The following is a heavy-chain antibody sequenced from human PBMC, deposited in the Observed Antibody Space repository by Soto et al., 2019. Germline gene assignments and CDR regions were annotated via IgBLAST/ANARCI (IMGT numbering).Heavy chain of an antibody. CDR2: ISGSGGST. CDR3: AKDSSPRTYSSGWYYLVLDY. Sequence: GGSLRLSCAASGFTFSSYAMSWVRQAPGKGLEWVSAISGSGGSTYYADSVKGRFTISRDNSKNTLYLQMNSLRAEDTAVYYCAKDSSPRTYSSGWYYLVLDYWGQGTLVTVSS. V-gene: IGHV3-23*01. CDR1: GFTFSSYA. J-gene: IGHJ4*02. D-gene: IGHD6-19*01.